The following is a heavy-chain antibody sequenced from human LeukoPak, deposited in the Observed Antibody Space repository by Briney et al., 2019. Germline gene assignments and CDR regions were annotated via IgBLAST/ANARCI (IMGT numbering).Heavy chain of an antibody. D-gene: IGHD2-15*01. V-gene: IGHV1-2*06. CDR1: GYTFTGYY. CDR3: ARGYDIVVVVAASWFDP. Sequence: ASVKVSCKASGYTFTGYYMHWVRQAPGQGLEWMGRINPSSGGTNYAQKFQGRVTMTRDTSISTACMELSRLRSDDTAVYYCARGYDIVVVVAASWFDPWGQGTLVTVSS. J-gene: IGHJ5*02. CDR2: INPSSGGT.